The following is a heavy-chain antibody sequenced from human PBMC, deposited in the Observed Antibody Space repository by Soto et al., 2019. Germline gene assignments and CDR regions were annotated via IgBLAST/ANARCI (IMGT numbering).Heavy chain of an antibody. CDR2: IDPSDSYT. CDR1: GYSFPNYW. J-gene: IGHJ4*02. CDR3: ARQGIVMMVYAMDY. V-gene: IGHV5-10-1*01. Sequence: LGESLKISCKGFGYSFPNYWISWVRQMPGKGLEWMGRIDPSDSYTNYSPSFQGHVTISVDKSISTAYLQWSSLKASGTAMYYCARQGIVMMVYAMDYWGQGTLVTVSS. D-gene: IGHD2-8*01.